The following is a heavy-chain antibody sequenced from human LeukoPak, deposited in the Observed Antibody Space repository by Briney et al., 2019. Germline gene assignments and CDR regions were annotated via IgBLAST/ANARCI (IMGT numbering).Heavy chain of an antibody. D-gene: IGHD6-19*01. Sequence: ASVKVSCKASGYTFTDYYMHWVRQAPGQGPEWMGWINANSGDTNYAQKFQGRVTMTRDTSINTAYMELSRLRSDDTAVYYCARVGTGWYMEYWFDPWGQGTLVTVSS. CDR2: INANSGDT. V-gene: IGHV1-2*02. J-gene: IGHJ5*02. CDR1: GYTFTDYY. CDR3: ARVGTGWYMEYWFDP.